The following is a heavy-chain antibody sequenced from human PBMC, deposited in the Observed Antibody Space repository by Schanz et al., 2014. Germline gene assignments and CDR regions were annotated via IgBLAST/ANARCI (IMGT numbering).Heavy chain of an antibody. J-gene: IGHJ5*01. V-gene: IGHV3-21*01. D-gene: IGHD2-21*02. Sequence: VQLVESGGGVVQPGGSLRLSCAASGFTFTNYAMTWVRQAPGKGLEWVSSISSTSSYIFYADSVKGRFTISRDNTKNSQNLLMISMDGEDAAEYYGVRGGPPFGGDCHRRFDSWGQGTLVTVSS. CDR3: VRGGPPFGGDCHRRFDS. CDR2: ISSTSSYI. CDR1: GFTFTNYA.